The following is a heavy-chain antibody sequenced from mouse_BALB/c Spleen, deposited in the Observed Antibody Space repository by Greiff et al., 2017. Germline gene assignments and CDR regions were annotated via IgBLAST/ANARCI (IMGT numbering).Heavy chain of an antibody. Sequence: DVQLQESGPGLVKPSQSLSLTCSVTGYSITSGYYWNWIRQFPGNKLEWMGYISYDGSNNYNPSLKNRISITRDTSKNQFFLKLNSVTTEDTATYYCAREGGFTTVVDYWGQGTTLTVSS. CDR3: AREGGFTTVVDY. J-gene: IGHJ2*01. CDR1: GYSITSGYY. D-gene: IGHD1-1*01. CDR2: ISYDGSN. V-gene: IGHV3-6*02.